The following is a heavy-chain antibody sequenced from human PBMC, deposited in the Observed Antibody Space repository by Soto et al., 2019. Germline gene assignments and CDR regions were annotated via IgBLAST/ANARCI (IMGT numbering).Heavy chain of an antibody. CDR3: ARGQRALITYGPFDP. CDR2: FSGTGGYT. Sequence: GGSLRLSCAASGFALSSYAMSWVRQAPGKGLEWVSTFSGTGGYTYYADSVKGRFTISRDDSKNTLFLHMNSLRAADTAVYYCARGQRALITYGPFDPWGQGTLVTVSS. CDR1: GFALSSYA. V-gene: IGHV3-23*01. D-gene: IGHD4-17*01. J-gene: IGHJ5*02.